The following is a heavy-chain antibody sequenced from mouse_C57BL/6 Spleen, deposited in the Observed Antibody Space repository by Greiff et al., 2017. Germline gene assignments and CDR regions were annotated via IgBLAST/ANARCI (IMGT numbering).Heavy chain of an antibody. V-gene: IGHV1-58*01. J-gene: IGHJ1*03. CDR1: GYTFTSYG. CDR3: ARSYGNVYWYFDV. CDR2: IYIGNGYT. Sequence: VQLKESGAELVRPGSSVKMSCKTSGYTFTSYGINWVKQRPGQGLEWIGYIYIGNGYTEYNEKFKGKATLTSDTSSSTAYMQLSSLTSEDSAIYFCARSYGNVYWYFDVWGTGTTVTVSS. D-gene: IGHD2-1*01.